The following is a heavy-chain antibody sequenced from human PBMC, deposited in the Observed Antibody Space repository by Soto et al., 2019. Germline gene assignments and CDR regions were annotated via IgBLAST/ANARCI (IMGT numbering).Heavy chain of an antibody. CDR2: IYYSGST. CDR1: GGSISSYY. CDR3: ARDNRYSYGYTLDH. V-gene: IGHV4-59*01. J-gene: IGHJ4*02. D-gene: IGHD5-18*01. Sequence: SETLSLTCTVSGGSISSYYWSWIRQPPGKGLEWIGYIYYSGSTNYNPSLKSRVTISVDTSKNQFSLKLSSVTAADTAVYYCARDNRYSYGYTLDHWGQGTLVTVSS.